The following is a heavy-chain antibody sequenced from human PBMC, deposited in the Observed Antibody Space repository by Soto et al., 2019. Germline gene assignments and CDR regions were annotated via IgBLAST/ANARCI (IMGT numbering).Heavy chain of an antibody. CDR2: ISGSGGST. Sequence: GGSLRLSCAASGFTFSSYAMSWVRQAPGKGLEWVSAISGSGGSTYYADSVKGRFTISRDNSKNTLYLQMNSLIAEDMAVYYCATDDALSGVNYYYYVDVWGKGTTVTVAS. CDR1: GFTFSSYA. J-gene: IGHJ6*03. V-gene: IGHV3-23*01. D-gene: IGHD2-8*02. CDR3: ATDDALSGVNYYYYVDV.